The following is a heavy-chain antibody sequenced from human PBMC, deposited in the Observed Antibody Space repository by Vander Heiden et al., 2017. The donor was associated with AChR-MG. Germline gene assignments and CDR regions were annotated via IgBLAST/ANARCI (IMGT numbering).Heavy chain of an antibody. CDR1: GFTFSSYW. V-gene: IGHV3-74*01. J-gene: IGHJ4*02. D-gene: IGHD1-1*01. CDR2: VHSDGSST. Sequence: EVQLVESGGGLVQPGGSLRLPCAASGFTFSSYWMHWVRQAPGKGPLWVSRVHSDGSSTSYVDSVKGRFTISRDNAKNMLYLQMNSLRAEDTAVYYCTRGDGYAFQNWGQGTVVTVSS. CDR3: TRGDGYAFQN.